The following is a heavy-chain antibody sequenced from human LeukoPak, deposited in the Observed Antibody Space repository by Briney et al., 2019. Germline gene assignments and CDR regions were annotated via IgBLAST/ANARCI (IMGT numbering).Heavy chain of an antibody. Sequence: PSETLSLTCTVSGGSIGSYYWSWNRQSPGKGLEWIGYIHYSGSTNYNPSLKSRVTISVDTSKNQFSLKLSSVTAADTAVYYCARLYNWFDPWGQGTLVTVSS. CDR1: GGSIGSYY. V-gene: IGHV4-59*08. J-gene: IGHJ5*02. CDR3: ARLYNWFDP. CDR2: IHYSGST.